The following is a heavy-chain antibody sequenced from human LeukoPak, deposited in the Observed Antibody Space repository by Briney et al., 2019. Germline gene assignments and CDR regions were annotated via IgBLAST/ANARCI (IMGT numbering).Heavy chain of an antibody. D-gene: IGHD3-10*01. CDR1: GGSISSGGYS. CDR2: IYHSGST. J-gene: IGHJ4*02. CDR3: ARGLGITMVRGVITHFDY. V-gene: IGHV4-30-2*01. Sequence: PSETLSLTCAVSGGSISSGGYSWSWIRQPPGKGLEWIGYIYHSGSTYYNPSLKSRVTISVDTSKNQFSLKLSSVTAADTAVYYCARGLGITMVRGVITHFDYWGQGTLVTVSS.